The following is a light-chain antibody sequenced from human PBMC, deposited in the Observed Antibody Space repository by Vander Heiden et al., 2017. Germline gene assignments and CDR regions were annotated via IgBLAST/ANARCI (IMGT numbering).Light chain of an antibody. CDR3: SSYAGNSVV. Sequence: QSALSQPASVSGSPGQSITISCTGTSNDVGSFNLVSWFQHYPGKAPKLIIYGVNKRPSGVSDRFSGSKSGNTASLTISGLQAEDEVDYVCSSYAGNSVVFGGGTKLTVL. J-gene: IGLJ2*01. V-gene: IGLV2-23*02. CDR1: SNDVGSFNL. CDR2: GVN.